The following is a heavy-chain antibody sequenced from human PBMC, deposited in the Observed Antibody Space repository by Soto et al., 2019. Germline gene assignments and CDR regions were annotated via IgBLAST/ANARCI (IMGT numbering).Heavy chain of an antibody. J-gene: IGHJ6*03. CDR3: GREAGHITRLRGDVDV. CDR1: GFIFGDYA. D-gene: IGHD3-10*01. CDR2: IRAKAFSGTT. V-gene: IGHV3-49*03. Sequence: EVQLVESGGGLVQPGRSLTLSCAGSGFIFGDYALAWFRQSPEKGLEWVGFIRAKAFSGTTEYAASVEGRFTISRDDSKSIVFLQMNGLQAEDTAVYYCGREAGHITRLRGDVDVWGRGTTVTVSS.